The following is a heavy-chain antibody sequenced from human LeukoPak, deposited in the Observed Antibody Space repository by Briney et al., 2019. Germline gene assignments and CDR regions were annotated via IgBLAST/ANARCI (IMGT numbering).Heavy chain of an antibody. J-gene: IGHJ4*02. D-gene: IGHD5-12*01. CDR3: ARAGVDIVATMSYYFDY. V-gene: IGHV4-30-4*01. CDR2: IYYSGST. CDR1: GGSISSGDYY. Sequence: SETLSLTCTVSGGSISSGDYYWSWLRQPPGKGLEWIVYIYYSGSTYYNPSLKSRVTISVDTSKNQFSLKLSSVTAADTAVYYCARAGVDIVATMSYYFDYWGQGTLVTVSS.